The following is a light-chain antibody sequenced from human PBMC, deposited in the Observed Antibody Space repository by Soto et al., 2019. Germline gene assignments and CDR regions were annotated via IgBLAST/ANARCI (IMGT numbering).Light chain of an antibody. CDR1: QSISSY. Sequence: DIQMTQSPSSLSASVGDRVTITCRASQSISSYLNWYQQNPGKAPKLLIYAASSLQSGVPSRFRGSGSGTDFALTISSLQLEDFATYYCQQTYSTPRTFGQGTKVEIK. CDR2: AAS. CDR3: QQTYSTPRT. V-gene: IGKV1-39*01. J-gene: IGKJ1*01.